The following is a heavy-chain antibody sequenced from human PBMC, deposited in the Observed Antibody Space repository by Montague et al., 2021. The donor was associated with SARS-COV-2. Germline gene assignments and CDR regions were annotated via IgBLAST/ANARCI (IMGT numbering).Heavy chain of an antibody. J-gene: IGHJ4*02. CDR3: ARTYYYDSSGYSNWPYFDY. V-gene: IGHV3-48*03. D-gene: IGHD3-22*01. Sequence: SLRLSCAASGFTFSSYEMNWVRQAPGKGLEWVSCISSSGSTIYYADSVKGRFTISRDNAKNSLYLQMNSLRAEDTAVYYCARTYYYDSSGYSNWPYFDYWGQGTLVTVSS. CDR1: GFTFSSYE. CDR2: ISSSGSTI.